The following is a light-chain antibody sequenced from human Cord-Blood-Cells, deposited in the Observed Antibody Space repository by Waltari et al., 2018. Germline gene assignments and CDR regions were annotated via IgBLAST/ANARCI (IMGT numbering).Light chain of an antibody. CDR2: GNR. Sequence: QSVLTQPPSVSGAPGQRVTISCTGSSSNIGAGYDGHWYQQLPGTAPKLLIYGNRTRPSGVPDRFSGSKAGTSASLAITGLQAEDEADYYCQSYDSSLSGSVFGGGTKLTVL. J-gene: IGLJ3*02. V-gene: IGLV1-40*01. CDR1: SSNIGAGYD. CDR3: QSYDSSLSGSV.